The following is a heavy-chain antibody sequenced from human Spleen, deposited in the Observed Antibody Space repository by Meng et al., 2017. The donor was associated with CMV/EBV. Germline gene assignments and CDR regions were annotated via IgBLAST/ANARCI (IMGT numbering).Heavy chain of an antibody. CDR1: GFTFSGYS. V-gene: IGHV3-21*01. Sequence: ETLSLTCAASGFTFSGYSINWVRQAPRKGLEWVSSISSSSSYIYYADSVKGRFTISRDNAKNSLYLQMNSLRAEDTAVYYCARDLRNSLAVAGYWGQGTLVTVSS. D-gene: IGHD6-19*01. CDR3: ARDLRNSLAVAGY. J-gene: IGHJ4*02. CDR2: ISSSSSYI.